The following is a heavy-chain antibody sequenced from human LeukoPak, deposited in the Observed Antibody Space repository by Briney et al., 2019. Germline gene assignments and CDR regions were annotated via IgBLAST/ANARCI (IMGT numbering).Heavy chain of an antibody. CDR3: AKRDAANSKGIDY. J-gene: IGHJ4*02. V-gene: IGHV3-23*01. CDR1: GFTFNHCA. CDR2: VGGSGDTT. Sequence: GGSLRLPCAASGFTFNHCAMSWVRQAPGKGLEWVSAVGGSGDTTYYADSVKGRFTISRDNSKNTLYLQMNSLRAEDTAVYYCAKRDAANSKGIDYWGQGTLVTVSS. D-gene: IGHD4/OR15-4a*01.